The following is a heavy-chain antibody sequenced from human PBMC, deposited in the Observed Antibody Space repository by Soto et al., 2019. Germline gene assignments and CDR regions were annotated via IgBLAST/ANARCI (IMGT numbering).Heavy chain of an antibody. J-gene: IGHJ4*02. D-gene: IGHD3-22*01. Sequence: GALRLSCATSVFTCNDYAMYWVRQAPGQGLEWVAMISSDGHHQFYVDNLRGRFTVSRDNSKNTLFLQMNSLRPEDTAVYYCSRGTYYPQSSGLHADYWGPGTVVTVSS. CDR3: SRGTYYPQSSGLHADY. CDR2: ISSDGHHQ. CDR1: VFTCNDYA. V-gene: IGHV3-30*03.